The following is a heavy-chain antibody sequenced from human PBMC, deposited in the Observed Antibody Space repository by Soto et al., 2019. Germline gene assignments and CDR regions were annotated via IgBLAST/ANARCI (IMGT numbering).Heavy chain of an antibody. CDR1: GGTFSVYA. CDR3: ARGSCSSTSCYKEYYFDL. V-gene: IGHV1-69*13. CDR2: IIPMFGTS. J-gene: IGHJ4*02. Sequence: SVKVSCKASGGTFSVYAISGVGQSGLRWREWMGEIIPMFGTSNYAQKFQGRVTITADESTSTAYMELSSLRSEDTAVYYCARGSCSSTSCYKEYYFDLWGQGTLVTVSS. D-gene: IGHD2-2*02.